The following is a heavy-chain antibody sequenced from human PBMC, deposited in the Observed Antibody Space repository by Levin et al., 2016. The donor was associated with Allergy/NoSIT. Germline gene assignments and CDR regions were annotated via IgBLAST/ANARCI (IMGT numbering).Heavy chain of an antibody. CDR3: AAAVRGVIVMGGSFDI. CDR1: GFTFSSYS. CDR2: ISSSSSYI. V-gene: IGHV3-21*01. Sequence: GESLKISCAASGFTFSSYSMNWVRQAPGKGLEWVSSISSSSSYIYYADSVKGRFTISRDNAKNSLYLQMNSLRAEDTAVYYCAAAVRGVIVMGGSFDIWGQGTMVTVSS. J-gene: IGHJ3*02. D-gene: IGHD3-10*01.